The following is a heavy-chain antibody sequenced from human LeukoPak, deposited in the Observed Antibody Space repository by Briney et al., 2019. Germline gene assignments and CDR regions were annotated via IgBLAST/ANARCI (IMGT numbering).Heavy chain of an antibody. CDR2: MYDSGST. J-gene: IGHJ4*02. D-gene: IGHD3-16*02. V-gene: IGHV4-39*01. CDR3: ARRFLSDSLWWTSRYRGYFDY. CDR1: GDSISNTEYY. Sequence: SETLSLTCTVSGDSISNTEYYWGWLRQPPGKRLEWIGSMYDSGSTYCNPSLESRVTISVDTSKYQFSLNLTSVTATDTAEYYCARRFLSDSLWWTSRYRGYFDYWGQGTLVTVSS.